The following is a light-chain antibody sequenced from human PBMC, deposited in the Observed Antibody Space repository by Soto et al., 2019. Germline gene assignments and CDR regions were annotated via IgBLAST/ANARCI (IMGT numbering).Light chain of an antibody. Sequence: DIQMTQSPSSLSASVGDRVTITCRASQSISSYLNWYQQKPGKAPKLLIYAASSLQSGVPSRFSGSGSGTDFTLTISSLQPEDFATYYCQPSYSTPAWTFCQGTKVEIK. CDR1: QSISSY. J-gene: IGKJ1*01. CDR2: AAS. V-gene: IGKV1-39*01. CDR3: QPSYSTPAWT.